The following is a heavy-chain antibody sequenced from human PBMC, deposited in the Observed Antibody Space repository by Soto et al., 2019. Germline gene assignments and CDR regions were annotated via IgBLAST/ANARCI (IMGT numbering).Heavy chain of an antibody. CDR1: GFTFSSYA. CDR2: ISSNGGST. V-gene: IGHV3-64D*08. Sequence: GGSLRLSCSASGFTFSSYAMHWVRQAPGKGLEYVSAISSNGGSTYYADSVKGRFTISRDNSKNTLYLQMSSLRAEDTAVYYCVKPFDGDYAYYYYGMDVWGQGTTVTVSS. CDR3: VKPFDGDYAYYYYGMDV. D-gene: IGHD4-17*01. J-gene: IGHJ6*02.